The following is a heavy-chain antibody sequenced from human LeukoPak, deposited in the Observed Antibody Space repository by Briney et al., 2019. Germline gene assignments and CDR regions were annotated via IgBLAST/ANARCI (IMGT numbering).Heavy chain of an antibody. CDR2: IYSGGST. CDR1: GFTVGTNS. D-gene: IGHD2-21*01. V-gene: IGHV3-53*01. J-gene: IGHJ1*01. Sequence: GGSLRLSCAASGFTVGTNSMTWVRHCPGKGLEWVLVIYSGGSTYYADSVNGRFTISRDNSRNTLFLQMNSLRAEDTALYYCASAREYCGSAECYEYFQYWGQGTLVTVSS. CDR3: ASAREYCGSAECYEYFQY.